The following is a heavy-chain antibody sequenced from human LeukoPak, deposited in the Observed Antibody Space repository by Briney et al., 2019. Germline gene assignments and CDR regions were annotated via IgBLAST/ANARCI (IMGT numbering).Heavy chain of an antibody. CDR3: ARGPYSYDSSGAFDI. J-gene: IGHJ3*02. CDR1: GGSISITRYY. Sequence: PSETLSLTCTVSGGSISITRYYWGWIRQPPGKGLEWIASMYSSGTTYYNPSLKSRVTISVDTSKNQFSLKLSSVTAADTAVYFCARGPYSYDSSGAFDIWGQGTMVTVSS. D-gene: IGHD3-22*01. V-gene: IGHV4-39*07. CDR2: MYSSGTT.